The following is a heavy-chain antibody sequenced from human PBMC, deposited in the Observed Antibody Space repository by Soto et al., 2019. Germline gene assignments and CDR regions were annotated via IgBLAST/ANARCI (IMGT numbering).Heavy chain of an antibody. V-gene: IGHV4-34*01. CDR2: INHSGST. D-gene: IGHD2-2*01. J-gene: IGHJ6*02. CDR1: GGSFSGYY. Sequence: PSETLSLTCAVYGGSFSGYYWSWIRQPPGKGLEWIGEINHSGSTNYNPSLKSRVTISVDTSKNQFPLKLSSVTAADTAVYYCARYCSSTSCYYYYGMDVWGQGTTVTVSS. CDR3: ARYCSSTSCYYYYGMDV.